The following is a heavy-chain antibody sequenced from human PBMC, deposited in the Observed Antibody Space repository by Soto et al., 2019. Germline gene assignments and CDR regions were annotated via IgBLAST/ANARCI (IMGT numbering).Heavy chain of an antibody. CDR3: ARHIYYYDSSGYYFDY. CDR2: IDPSDSYT. D-gene: IGHD3-22*01. Sequence: GESLKISCKGSGYRFTSYWISGVRQMPGKGLEWMGRIDPSDSYTNYSPSFQGDVTISAGKSISTAYLQWSRLKASDPAMYYCARHIYYYDSSGYYFDYWGQGTLVTVSS. CDR1: GYRFTSYW. V-gene: IGHV5-10-1*01. J-gene: IGHJ4*02.